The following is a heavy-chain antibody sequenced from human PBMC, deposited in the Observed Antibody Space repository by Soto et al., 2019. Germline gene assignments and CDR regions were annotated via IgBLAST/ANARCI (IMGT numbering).Heavy chain of an antibody. CDR2: ISAYNGNT. CDR3: AGGDFWSGKNDYGTDV. J-gene: IGHJ6*02. D-gene: IGHD3-3*01. Sequence: QVQLVQSGAEVKKPGASVKVSCKASGYTFTSYGISWVRQAPGQGLEWLGWISAYNGNTNYAQKLQGRVTKTTDTPTSPAYMELRGLKSDETAVYYCAGGDFWSGKNDYGTDVWGQGTTVTVSS. V-gene: IGHV1-18*01. CDR1: GYTFTSYG.